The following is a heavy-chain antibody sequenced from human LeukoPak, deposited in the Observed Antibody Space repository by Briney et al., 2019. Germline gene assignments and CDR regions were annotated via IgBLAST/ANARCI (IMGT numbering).Heavy chain of an antibody. CDR1: GYTFTIYG. D-gene: IGHD5-12*01. J-gene: IGHJ4*02. Sequence: AAVTVCFTASGYTFTIYGISLVRQAPGQGLEWMGWTSACNGNTNYSQKLQGRVTMTTDTSTSPAYMKLRSLRSDDPAVYSWARDSGWSGYDFDYWGQGTLVTVSS. V-gene: IGHV1-18*01. CDR2: TSACNGNT. CDR3: ARDSGWSGYDFDY.